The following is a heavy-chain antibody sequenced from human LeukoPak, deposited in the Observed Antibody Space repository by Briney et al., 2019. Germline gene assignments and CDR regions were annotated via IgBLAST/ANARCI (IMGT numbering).Heavy chain of an antibody. CDR2: IINDGITT. V-gene: IGHV3-74*01. CDR1: GLTFHNTW. CDR3: AADGEYAFLV. J-gene: IGHJ3*01. Sequence: PGGSLRLSCAASGLTFHNTWMHWIRQAPGKGLVWVSRIINDGITTTYADSVKGRFTVSRDNAKNTLYLQMNSLRADDTAVYYCAADGEYAFLVWGQGTMVTVSS. D-gene: IGHD2/OR15-2a*01.